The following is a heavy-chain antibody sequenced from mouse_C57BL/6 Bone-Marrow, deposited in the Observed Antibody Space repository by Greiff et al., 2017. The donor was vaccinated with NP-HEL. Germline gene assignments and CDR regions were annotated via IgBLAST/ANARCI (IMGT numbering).Heavy chain of an antibody. CDR1: GYTFTDYE. CDR3: TRGDYDGNYFDY. D-gene: IGHD2-4*01. V-gene: IGHV1-15*01. J-gene: IGHJ2*01. Sequence: QVQLKQSGAELVRPGASVTLSCKASGYTFTDYEMHWVKQTPVHGLEWIGAIDPETGGTAYNQKFKGKAILTADKSSSTAYMELRSLTSEDSAVYYCTRGDYDGNYFDYWGQGTTLTVSS. CDR2: IDPETGGT.